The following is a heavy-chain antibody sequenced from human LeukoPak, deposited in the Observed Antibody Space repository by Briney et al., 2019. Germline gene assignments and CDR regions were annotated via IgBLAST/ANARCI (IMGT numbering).Heavy chain of an antibody. D-gene: IGHD1-26*01. J-gene: IGHJ4*02. CDR3: AATRVVGALFDY. CDR2: TSAYNGNT. V-gene: IGHV1-18*01. Sequence: ASVKVSCKASGYTFTSYGISWVRQAPGQGLEWMGWTSAYNGNTNYAQKLQGRVTMTTDTSTSTAYMELRSLRSDDTAVYYCAATRVVGALFDYWGQGTLVTVSS. CDR1: GYTFTSYG.